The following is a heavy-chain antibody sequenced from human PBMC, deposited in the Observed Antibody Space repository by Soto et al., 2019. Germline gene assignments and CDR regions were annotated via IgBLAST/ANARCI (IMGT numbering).Heavy chain of an antibody. J-gene: IGHJ4*02. Sequence: SQTLSLTCAISGDSLSSNTAAWSWIRQSPSRGLEWLGRTYYRSKWYYDYAASVTSRMTINPDTSKNQFSLQLNSVTPEDTAVYYCARGSYTSTWYWGQRTPVTVSS. V-gene: IGHV6-1*01. D-gene: IGHD6-13*01. CDR3: ARGSYTSTWY. CDR2: TYYRSKWYY. CDR1: GDSLSSNTAA.